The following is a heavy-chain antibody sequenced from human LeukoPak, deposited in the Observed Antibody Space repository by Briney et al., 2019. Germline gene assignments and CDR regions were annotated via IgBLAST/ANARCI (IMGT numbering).Heavy chain of an antibody. J-gene: IGHJ4*02. D-gene: IGHD2-15*01. CDR2: IHPNSGGT. CDR3: ARGDIYWDY. CDR1: GYTFTAYY. V-gene: IGHV1-2*02. Sequence: ASVKVSCKASGYTFTAYYVHWARQAPGQGLEWMGWIHPNSGGTKYAQNFQGRVTMTRDTSISTAYMELSSLRSDDTAVYYCARGDIYWDYWGQGTQVTVSS.